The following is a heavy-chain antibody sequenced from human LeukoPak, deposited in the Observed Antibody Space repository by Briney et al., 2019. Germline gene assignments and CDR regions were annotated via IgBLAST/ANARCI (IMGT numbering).Heavy chain of an antibody. Sequence: PSETLSLTCNVSGASISSGDYYWSWIRQPPGKGLEWIGYISKSGGTYYNPSVSRRLTISRDTSKNQFSVRLSSVTAADTAVYYCAGGGDIASSVGSHFDYWGQGSLVTVSS. CDR1: GASISSGDYY. J-gene: IGHJ4*02. CDR3: AGGGDIASSVGSHFDY. V-gene: IGHV4-30-4*01. D-gene: IGHD5/OR15-5a*01. CDR2: ISKSGGT.